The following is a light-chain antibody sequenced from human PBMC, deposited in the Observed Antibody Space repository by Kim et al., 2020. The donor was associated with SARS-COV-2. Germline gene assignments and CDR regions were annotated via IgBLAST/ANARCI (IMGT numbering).Light chain of an antibody. Sequence: RVTISCTASSSNLGAIYDIHWYQQIPGKAPKLLIYGNSNRPSGVPDRFSGSKSDTSASLAITGLQAEDEADYFCQSYDSSLSAYVFGAGTKVTVL. J-gene: IGLJ1*01. V-gene: IGLV1-40*01. CDR1: SSNLGAIYD. CDR3: QSYDSSLSAYV. CDR2: GNS.